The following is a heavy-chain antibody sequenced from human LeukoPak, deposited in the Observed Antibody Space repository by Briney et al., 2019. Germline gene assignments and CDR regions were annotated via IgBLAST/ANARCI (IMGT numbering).Heavy chain of an antibody. Sequence: PGGSLRLSCVASGFTFYKFGMHWVRQAPGKGLEYVSSVSADESGKYYTKSVRGRFSISRDNSKNTMYLQLGNLRPDDMGIYYCASLYRSEIPWGPGTLVTVSS. D-gene: IGHD6-25*01. CDR3: ASLYRSEIP. J-gene: IGHJ5*02. CDR2: VSADESGK. V-gene: IGHV3-64*01. CDR1: GFTFYKFG.